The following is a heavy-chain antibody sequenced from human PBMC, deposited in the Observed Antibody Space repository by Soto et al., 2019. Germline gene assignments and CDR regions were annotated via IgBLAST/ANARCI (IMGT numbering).Heavy chain of an antibody. CDR2: ISGSGGGT. J-gene: IGHJ4*02. V-gene: IGHV3-23*01. Sequence: LRLACAASGFTFSSYAMSWVRQAPGKGLEWVSSISGSGGGTYYADSVKGRFTFSRDNSKNTLYLQMNSLRAEDTAVYYCAKFGMATTKRSPPYYIDYWGQGALVTVSS. CDR1: GFTFSSYA. D-gene: IGHD1-1*01. CDR3: AKFGMATTKRSPPYYIDY.